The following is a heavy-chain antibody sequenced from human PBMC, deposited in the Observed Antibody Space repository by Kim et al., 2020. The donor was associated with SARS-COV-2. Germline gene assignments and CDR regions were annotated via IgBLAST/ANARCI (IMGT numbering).Heavy chain of an antibody. J-gene: IGHJ4*02. D-gene: IGHD6-19*01. V-gene: IGHV4-31*03. Sequence: SETLSLTCTVSGGSISSGGYYWSWIRQHPGKGLEWIGYIYYSGSTYYNPSLKSRVTISVDTSKNQFSLKLSSVTAADTAVYYCARIEGIAVAGTVDYWGQETLVTVSS. CDR2: IYYSGST. CDR1: GGSISSGGYY. CDR3: ARIEGIAVAGTVDY.